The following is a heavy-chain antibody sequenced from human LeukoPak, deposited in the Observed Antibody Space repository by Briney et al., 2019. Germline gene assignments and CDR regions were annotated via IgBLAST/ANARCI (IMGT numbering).Heavy chain of an antibody. CDR2: ISGSGDNT. CDR1: GFTFSSYG. D-gene: IGHD5-18*01. CDR3: RYTNYYYNVDV. V-gene: IGHV3-23*01. J-gene: IGHJ6*02. Sequence: GGSLRLSCAASGFTFSSYGMSWVRQAPGKGLEWVSRISGSGDNTDYADSVKGRFTISRNNSKNTLYLQMNSPRAEDTAVYYCRYTNYYYNVDVWGQGTTVTVSS.